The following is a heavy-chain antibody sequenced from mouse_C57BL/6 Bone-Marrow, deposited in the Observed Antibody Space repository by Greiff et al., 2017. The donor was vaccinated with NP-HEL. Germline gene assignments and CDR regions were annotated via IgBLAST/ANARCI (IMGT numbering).Heavy chain of an antibody. V-gene: IGHV14-4*01. CDR2: IDPENGDT. CDR3: TTDKGDD. CDR1: GFNIKDDY. J-gene: IGHJ2*01. Sequence: EVQLQQSGAELVRPGASVKLSCTASGFNIKDDYMHWVKQRPEQGLEWIGWIDPENGDTEYASKFQGQATITADTSSITSYLQLSSLTSEDTAVYYCTTDKGDDWGQGTTLTVSS.